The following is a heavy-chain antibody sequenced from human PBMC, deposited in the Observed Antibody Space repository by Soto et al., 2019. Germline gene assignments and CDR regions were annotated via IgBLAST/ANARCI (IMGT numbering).Heavy chain of an antibody. V-gene: IGHV3-74*01. Sequence: EVQLVESGGGLVQPGGSLRLSCAASGFTFSTSWMHWVRQVPGKGLVWVSHINSDGSSTTYADSVKGRFTFSRDNAKNTLYLQMNSLRAEDTAVYYSASDRSYAFDVWGQGTMVTVSS. CDR1: GFTFSTSW. J-gene: IGHJ3*01. CDR3: ASDRSYAFDV. CDR2: INSDGSST.